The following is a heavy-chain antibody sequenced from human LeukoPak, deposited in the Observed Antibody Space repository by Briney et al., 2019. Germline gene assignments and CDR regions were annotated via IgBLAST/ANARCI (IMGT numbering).Heavy chain of an antibody. D-gene: IGHD2-15*01. CDR1: GFTFSSYG. CDR3: ARVGHPSYCSGGSCYHYYYGMDV. CDR2: IWYDGSNK. V-gene: IGHV3-33*01. Sequence: GGSLRLSCAASGFTFSSYGMHWVRQAPGKGLEWVAVIWYDGSNKYYEDFVKGRFTISRDNSKNTLYLQMNSLRAEDMAVYYCARVGHPSYCSGGSCYHYYYGMDVWGQGTTVTVSS. J-gene: IGHJ6*02.